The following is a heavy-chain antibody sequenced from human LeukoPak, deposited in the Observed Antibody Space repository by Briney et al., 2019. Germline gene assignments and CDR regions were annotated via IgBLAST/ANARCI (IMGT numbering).Heavy chain of an antibody. CDR1: GFTFSSYW. Sequence: GSLRLSCAASGFTFSSYWMHWVRQAPGKGLVWVSRIKNDGSSTSYADSVKGRFTISRDNAKNTLYLQMNSLRAEDTAVYYCARTSAARYAFDIWGQGTMVTVSS. CDR3: ARTSAARYAFDI. J-gene: IGHJ3*02. V-gene: IGHV3-74*01. CDR2: IKNDGSST. D-gene: IGHD6-6*01.